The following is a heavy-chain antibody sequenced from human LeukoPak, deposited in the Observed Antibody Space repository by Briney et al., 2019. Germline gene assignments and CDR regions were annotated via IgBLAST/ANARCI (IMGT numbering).Heavy chain of an antibody. CDR2: ISSSGSTI. J-gene: IGHJ3*02. Sequence: GGSLRLSCAASGFTFSSYEMNWVRQAPGKGLEWVSYISSSGSTIYYADSVKGRFTISRDNAKNSLYLQMYSLRAEDTAVYYCARASSLRHDAFDIWGQGTMVTVSS. CDR1: GFTFSSYE. D-gene: IGHD3-16*02. V-gene: IGHV3-48*03. CDR3: ARASSLRHDAFDI.